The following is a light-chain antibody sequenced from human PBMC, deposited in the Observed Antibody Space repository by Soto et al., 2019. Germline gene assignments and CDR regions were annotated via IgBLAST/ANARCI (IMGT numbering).Light chain of an antibody. CDR1: QSIRNSH. V-gene: IGKV3-20*01. Sequence: EIVLTQSPGALSLSPGERATLSCRASQSIRNSHSAWYQQKPGQAPRLLIYGASNRATGVSDRLSGSGSGTDFTLTITRLEPEDSAVYYCQQYDRSPLFGGGTKVEI. CDR2: GAS. J-gene: IGKJ4*01. CDR3: QQYDRSPL.